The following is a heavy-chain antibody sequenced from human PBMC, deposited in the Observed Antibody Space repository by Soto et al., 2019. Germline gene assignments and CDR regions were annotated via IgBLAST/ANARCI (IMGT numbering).Heavy chain of an antibody. D-gene: IGHD2-21*02. CDR3: TPRAPRTVLVVTEIRT. CDR2: IDHNGIT. V-gene: IGHV4-4*02. Sequence: SETLSLTCAVCGGSVSRAFWWTWVRQAPGKGLEWIGEIDHNGITNYNPSLKSRVSMSGDKSNNEFSLKMTSVTAADTAVYHCTPRAPRTVLVVTEIRTWRKGTLVTVS. CDR1: GGSVSRAFW. J-gene: IGHJ5*02.